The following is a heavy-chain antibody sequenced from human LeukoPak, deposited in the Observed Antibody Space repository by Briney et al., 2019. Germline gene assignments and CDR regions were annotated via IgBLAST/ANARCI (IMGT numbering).Heavy chain of an antibody. J-gene: IGHJ1*01. Sequence: EESLKISCKGSGYNFTNYYIGWVRQMPGKGLEWMGIIYPGDSNIRYSPSFQGQVTISPDKSISTAYLQWSSLKASDSAMYYCARSDSSGPARGIQHWGQGTLVTVSS. CDR1: GYNFTNYY. V-gene: IGHV5-51*01. CDR2: IYPGDSNI. CDR3: ARSDSSGPARGIQH. D-gene: IGHD3-22*01.